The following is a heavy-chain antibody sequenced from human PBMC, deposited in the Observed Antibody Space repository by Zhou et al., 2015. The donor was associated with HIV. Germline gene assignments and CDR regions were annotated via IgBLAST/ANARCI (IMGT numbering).Heavy chain of an antibody. Sequence: QVQLVQSGAEVKKPGSSVKVSCKASGDTFSNYAMSWVRQAPGQGLEWMGGIIPMFATANYAQKFQGRVTITADESTSTAYMELSSLRSEDTAVYYCARGDRAVPAAIGGYFAMDVVGPRA. CDR1: GDTFSNYA. V-gene: IGHV1-69*12. CDR2: IIPMFATA. J-gene: IGHJ6*02. D-gene: IGHD2-2*02. CDR3: ARGDRAVPAAIGGYFAMDV.